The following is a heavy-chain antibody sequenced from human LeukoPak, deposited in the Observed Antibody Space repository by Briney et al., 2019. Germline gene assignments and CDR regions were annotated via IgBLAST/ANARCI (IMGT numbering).Heavy chain of an antibody. Sequence: GGSLRLSCTASGFTFINYSMNWVRQAPGKGLEWVSATRGSADNTHYADSVRGRFTSSRDNSKNILYLQMNILRAEDTALYYCAKVADVYSVYYFDSWGPGTLVTVSS. CDR2: TRGSADNT. D-gene: IGHD2-21*01. J-gene: IGHJ4*02. CDR1: GFTFINYS. V-gene: IGHV3-23*01. CDR3: AKVADVYSVYYFDS.